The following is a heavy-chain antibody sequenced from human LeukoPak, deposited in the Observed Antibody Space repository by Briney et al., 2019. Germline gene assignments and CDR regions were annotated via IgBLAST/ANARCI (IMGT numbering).Heavy chain of an antibody. Sequence: SETLSLTCAVYGGSFSAYYWSWIRQPPGKGLEWIGEINHSGSTNYNPSLKSRVTASVDTSRNQFSLKLSSVTAADTAVYYCARGGAVTTFFGSWKYFDYWGQGTLVTVSS. CDR2: INHSGST. CDR1: GGSFSAYY. J-gene: IGHJ4*02. V-gene: IGHV4-34*01. CDR3: ARGGAVTTFFGSWKYFDY. D-gene: IGHD4-17*01.